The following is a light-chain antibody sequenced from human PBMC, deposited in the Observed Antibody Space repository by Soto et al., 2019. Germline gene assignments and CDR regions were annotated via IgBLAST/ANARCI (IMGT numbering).Light chain of an antibody. V-gene: IGKV1-5*03. CDR2: KAS. CDR1: QSISSW. CDR3: EQYNSYPRT. J-gene: IGKJ1*01. Sequence: DSQNTHAASTLSASIGDRVTITCRASQSISSWLAWYQQKPGKAPKLLIYKASNLESGVPSRFSGSGSGTEFTLTISSLQPDDFATYYCEQYNSYPRTFGQGTKV.